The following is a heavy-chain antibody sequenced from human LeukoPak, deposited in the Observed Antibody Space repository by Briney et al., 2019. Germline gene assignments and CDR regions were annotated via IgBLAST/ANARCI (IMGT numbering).Heavy chain of an antibody. CDR2: ISGPGSTI. V-gene: IGHV3-11*01. CDR1: GFTFSDYY. Sequence: PGGSLRLSCATSGFTFSDYYMTWIRQAPGKGLEWVSYISGPGSTIYYADSVRGRFTISRDNAENSLYLQMNSLRAEDTAVYCCARHLAYSGNSPLDYWGQGTLVTVSS. CDR3: ARHLAYSGNSPLDY. D-gene: IGHD4-23*01. J-gene: IGHJ4*02.